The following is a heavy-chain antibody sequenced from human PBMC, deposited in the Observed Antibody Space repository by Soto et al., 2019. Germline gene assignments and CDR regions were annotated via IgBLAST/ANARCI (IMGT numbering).Heavy chain of an antibody. V-gene: IGHV1-18*01. CDR3: AGSRGYSGYDPDYYFDY. CDR2: ISAYNGNT. D-gene: IGHD5-12*01. CDR1: GYTFTSYG. J-gene: IGHJ4*02. Sequence: GASVKVSCKASGYTFTSYGISWVRQAPGQGLEWMGWISAYNGNTNYAQKLQGRVTMTTDTSTSTAYMELRSLRSDDTAVYYCAGSRGYSGYDPDYYFDYWGQGTLVTVSS.